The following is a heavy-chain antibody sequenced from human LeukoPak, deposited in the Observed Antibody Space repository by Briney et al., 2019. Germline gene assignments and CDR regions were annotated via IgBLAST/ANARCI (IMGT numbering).Heavy chain of an antibody. Sequence: SETLSLTCTVSGGSISSYYWSWIRQPPGKGLEWIGYIYYSGSTNYNPPLKSRVTISVDTSKNQFSLKLSSVTAADTAVYYCARRVTMIVVATYDYWGQGTLVTVSS. J-gene: IGHJ4*02. V-gene: IGHV4-59*12. CDR1: GGSISSYY. CDR2: IYYSGST. CDR3: ARRVTMIVVATYDY. D-gene: IGHD3-22*01.